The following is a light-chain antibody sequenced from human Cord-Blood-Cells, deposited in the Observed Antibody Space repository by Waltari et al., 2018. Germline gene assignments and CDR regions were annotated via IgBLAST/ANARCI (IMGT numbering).Light chain of an antibody. CDR3: QVWDSSSDHPV. V-gene: IGLV3-21*04. Sequence: SYVLTQPPSVSVAPGKTARITCGGNNSGGKSVHWYQQKPGQAPVLVIYYVTDRPSGLPERFSGSNSGNTATLTISRVEAGDEADYYCQVWDSSSDHPVFGGGTKLTVL. CDR2: YVT. J-gene: IGLJ3*02. CDR1: NSGGKS.